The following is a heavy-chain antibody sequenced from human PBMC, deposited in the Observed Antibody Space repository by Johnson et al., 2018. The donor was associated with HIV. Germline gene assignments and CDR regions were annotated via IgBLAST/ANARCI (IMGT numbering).Heavy chain of an antibody. CDR3: GRARGAPWDAFDI. Sequence: VQLVESGGGLVQPGGSLRLSCAASGLTVSSNYMTWVRQGPGKGLEWVSVINSGGGTYYADYVTGRFTISRENAKNYLYLQMNSLRAGDTAVYYCGRARGAPWDAFDIWGQGTMVTVSS. J-gene: IGHJ3*02. V-gene: IGHV3-66*01. CDR1: GLTVSSNY. CDR2: INSGGGT. D-gene: IGHD3-10*01.